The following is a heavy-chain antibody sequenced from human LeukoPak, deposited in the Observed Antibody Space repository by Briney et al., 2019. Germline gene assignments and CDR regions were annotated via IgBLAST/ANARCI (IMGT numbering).Heavy chain of an antibody. CDR3: ARVRGSFSEDY. CDR2: MSKSGDSV. Sequence: AGGSLRLSCAASGFTFSDYYMSWFRQAPGKGLEWISYMSKSGDSVDYADSVQGRFTMSRDNAKNSLFLQMNSLRVDDTARYYCARVRGSFSEDYWGQGTLVIVSS. V-gene: IGHV3-11*01. CDR1: GFTFSDYY. D-gene: IGHD1-26*01. J-gene: IGHJ4*02.